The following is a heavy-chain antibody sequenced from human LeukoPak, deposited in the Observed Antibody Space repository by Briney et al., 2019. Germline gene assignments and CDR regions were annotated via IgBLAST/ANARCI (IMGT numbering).Heavy chain of an antibody. J-gene: IGHJ6*02. CDR2: IYSGGST. Sequence: GGSLRLSCAASGFTASSNYMSWVRQAPGKGLEWVSVIYSGGSTYYADSVKGRFTISRHNSKNTLYLQMNSLRAEDTAVYYCAGSVDTAMVPYYYYGMDVWGQGTTVTVSS. D-gene: IGHD5-18*01. CDR1: GFTASSNY. CDR3: AGSVDTAMVPYYYYGMDV. V-gene: IGHV3-53*04.